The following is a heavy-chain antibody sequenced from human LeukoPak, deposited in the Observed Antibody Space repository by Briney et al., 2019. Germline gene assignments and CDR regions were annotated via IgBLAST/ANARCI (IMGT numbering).Heavy chain of an antibody. D-gene: IGHD1-7*01. J-gene: IGHJ4*02. CDR1: GGSVNGYY. V-gene: IGHV4-59*02. CDR3: ARDPPEDEWNSLDS. Sequence: PSETLSLTCTVSGGSVNGYYWNWIRQAPGKGLEWIGFIHYSVLTVYSPSLQSRVSMSVDTSRNQFSLDLSSVTAADTALYYCARDPPEDEWNSLDSWGQGILVTVSS. CDR2: IHYSVLT.